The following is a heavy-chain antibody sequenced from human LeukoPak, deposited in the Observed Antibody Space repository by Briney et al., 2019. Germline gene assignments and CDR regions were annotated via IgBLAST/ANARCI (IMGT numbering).Heavy chain of an antibody. CDR2: INSDGNII. V-gene: IGHV3-74*01. J-gene: IGHJ5*02. D-gene: IGHD6-13*01. CDR1: GFDFSTFW. CDR3: ATYLTLDST. Sequence: GGSLRLSCATSGFDFSTFWMHWVRQAPGKGQVWVARINSDGNIISYADSVKGRFTISRDNAKNTLYLQMSSLRAEDTAVYYCATYLTLDSTWGQGTLVSVSS.